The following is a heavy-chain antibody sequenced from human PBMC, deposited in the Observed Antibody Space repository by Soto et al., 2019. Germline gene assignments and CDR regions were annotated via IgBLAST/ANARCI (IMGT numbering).Heavy chain of an antibody. D-gene: IGHD3-10*01. Sequence: QVQLVESGGGVVQPGRSLRLSCAASGFTFSSYGMHWVRQAPGKGLEWVAVIWYDGSNKYYADSVKGRFTISRDNSKNTLYLQMNSLSAEDTAVYYCERGGPKYYFDYWGQGTLVTVSS. V-gene: IGHV3-33*01. J-gene: IGHJ4*02. CDR1: GFTFSSYG. CDR3: ERGGPKYYFDY. CDR2: IWYDGSNK.